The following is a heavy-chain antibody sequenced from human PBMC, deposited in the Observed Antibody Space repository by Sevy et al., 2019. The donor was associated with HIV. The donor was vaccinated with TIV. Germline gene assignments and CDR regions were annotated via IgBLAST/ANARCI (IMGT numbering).Heavy chain of an antibody. CDR2: ISSSANYI. CDR3: ARPYGSGSWEAFDI. V-gene: IGHV3-21*01. D-gene: IGHD3-10*01. CDR1: GFTFSTYT. J-gene: IGHJ3*02. Sequence: GGSLRLSCSASGFTFSTYTMNWVRQAPGKGLEWVSSISSSANYIYYADSLKGRFTISRDNAKNSLYLQMNSLRAEDTAVYYGARPYGSGSWEAFDIWGQGTMVTVSS.